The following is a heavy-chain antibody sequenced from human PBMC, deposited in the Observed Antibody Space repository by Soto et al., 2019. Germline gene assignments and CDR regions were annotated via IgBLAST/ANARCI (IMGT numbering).Heavy chain of an antibody. Sequence: QVPLVQSGAEVKKPGGSVKVSCKASGYTFTSYGISWVRQAPGQGLEWMGWISAYNGNTSYAQKLQGRVTMTTDTSTSTAYMQLRSLRSDDTAVYYCVVAAQPYYFDYWGQGTLVTVSS. CDR3: VVAAQPYYFDY. D-gene: IGHD2-15*01. V-gene: IGHV1-18*01. CDR2: ISAYNGNT. J-gene: IGHJ4*02. CDR1: GYTFTSYG.